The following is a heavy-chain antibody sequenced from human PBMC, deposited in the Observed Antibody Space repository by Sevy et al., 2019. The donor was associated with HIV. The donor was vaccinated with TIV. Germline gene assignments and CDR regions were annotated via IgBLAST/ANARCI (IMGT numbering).Heavy chain of an antibody. Sequence: GGSLRLSCAASGFTFSSYWMSWVRQAPGKGLEWVATIKQDGSEKYYVDSVKGRFTISRDNAKNSLYLQMNSLRAEDTAVYYCARLPKAVSSGWYSNYYYYGMDVWGQGTTVTVSS. D-gene: IGHD6-19*01. V-gene: IGHV3-7*01. CDR3: ARLPKAVSSGWYSNYYYYGMDV. J-gene: IGHJ6*02. CDR1: GFTFSSYW. CDR2: IKQDGSEK.